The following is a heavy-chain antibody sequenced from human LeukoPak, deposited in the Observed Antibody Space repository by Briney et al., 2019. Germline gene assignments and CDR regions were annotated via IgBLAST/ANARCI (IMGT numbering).Heavy chain of an antibody. D-gene: IGHD3-3*01. CDR1: GGSFSGYY. J-gene: IGHJ4*02. Sequence: SETLSLTCAVYGGSFSGYYWSWIRQPPGKGLEWIGEINHSGSTNYNPSLKSRVTISVDTSKNQFSLKLSSVTAADTAVYYCARGYPLRFLEWLPMRRGFDYWGQGTLDTVSS. CDR3: ARGYPLRFLEWLPMRRGFDY. CDR2: INHSGST. V-gene: IGHV4-34*01.